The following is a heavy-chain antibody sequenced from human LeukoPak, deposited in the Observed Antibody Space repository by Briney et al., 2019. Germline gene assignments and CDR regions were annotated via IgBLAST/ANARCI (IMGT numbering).Heavy chain of an antibody. J-gene: IGHJ4*02. CDR1: GGTFSSYA. CDR2: IIPIFGIA. D-gene: IGHD4-17*01. Sequence: SVKVSCKASGGTFSSYAISWVRQAPGQGLEWMGRIIPIFGIANYAQKFRGRVTITADKSTNTAYMELSSLRSEDTAVYYCARDPHPDYGDYKYYFDYWGQGTLVTVSS. V-gene: IGHV1-69*04. CDR3: ARDPHPDYGDYKYYFDY.